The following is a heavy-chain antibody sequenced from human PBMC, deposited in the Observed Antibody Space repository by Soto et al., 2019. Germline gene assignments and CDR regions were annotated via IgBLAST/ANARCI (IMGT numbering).Heavy chain of an antibody. CDR3: ARGYSSSWLPYYYYGMDV. V-gene: IGHV4-59*01. D-gene: IGHD6-13*01. CDR1: GGSISSYY. CDR2: IYYSGST. J-gene: IGHJ6*02. Sequence: SETLSLTCTVSGGSISSYYWSWIRQPPGKGPEWIGYIYYSGSTNYNPSLKSRVTISVDTSKNQFSLKLSSVTAADTAVYYCARGYSSSWLPYYYYGMDVWGQGTTVTVS.